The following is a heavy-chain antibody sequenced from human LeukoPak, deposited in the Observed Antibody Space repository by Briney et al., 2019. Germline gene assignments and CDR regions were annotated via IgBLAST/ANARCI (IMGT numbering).Heavy chain of an antibody. D-gene: IGHD3-10*02. Sequence: GGSLRLSCAASGFMFSSFSMSWVRHVPGKGLEWVSTISAGGSTYYADSVKGRFTISRDNSKNTLFLQMNSLRAEDTAMYYCAKRPAAVRGVIPYLDYWGQGTLVSVSS. CDR3: AKRPAAVRGVIPYLDY. CDR2: ISAGGST. J-gene: IGHJ4*02. CDR1: GFMFSSFS. V-gene: IGHV3-23*01.